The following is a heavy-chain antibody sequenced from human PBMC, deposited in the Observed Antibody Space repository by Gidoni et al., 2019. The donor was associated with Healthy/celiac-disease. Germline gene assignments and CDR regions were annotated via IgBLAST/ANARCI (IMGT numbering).Heavy chain of an antibody. Sequence: QVQLVQSGAEVKTPGASVKVSCKASGYTFTGDYMHWVRQAPGQGLEWMGWIHPNSGGTNYAQKFQGRVTITRDTYSSTAYMELGRRRSDDTAVYYCARTYSGSGLGGYWGQGTLVTVSS. CDR1: GYTFTGDY. D-gene: IGHD1-26*01. CDR3: ARTYSGSGLGGY. V-gene: IGHV1-2*02. CDR2: IHPNSGGT. J-gene: IGHJ4*02.